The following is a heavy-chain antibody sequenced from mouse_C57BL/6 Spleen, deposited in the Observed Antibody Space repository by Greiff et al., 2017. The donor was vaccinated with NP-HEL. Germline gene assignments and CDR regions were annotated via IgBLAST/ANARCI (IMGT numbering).Heavy chain of an antibody. CDR2: INTSNGGT. CDR3: ARSDGSSRPWFAY. V-gene: IGHV1-53*01. D-gene: IGHD1-1*01. CDR1: GYTFTSYW. Sequence: QVQLQQPGTELVKPGASVKLSCKASGYTFTSYWMHWVKQRPGQGLEWIGNINTSNGGTNYNEKFKSKATLTVDKSSSTAYMQLSSLTSEDSAVYYCARSDGSSRPWFAYWGQGTLVTVSA. J-gene: IGHJ3*01.